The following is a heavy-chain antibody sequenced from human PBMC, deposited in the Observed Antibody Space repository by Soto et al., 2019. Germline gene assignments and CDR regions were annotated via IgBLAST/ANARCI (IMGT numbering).Heavy chain of an antibody. CDR2: IYYSGST. J-gene: IGHJ4*02. D-gene: IGHD1-26*01. V-gene: IGHV4-30-4*01. CDR1: GGSISSGDYY. Sequence: QVQLQESGPGLVKPSQTLSLTCTVSGGSISSGDYYWSWIRQPPGKGLEWIGYIYYSGSTHYNPSLTSRVTLSVDPSKNPFSLKLRSVTAADTAVYYCAGAVRGSYYDYWGQGTLVTVSS. CDR3: AGAVRGSYYDY.